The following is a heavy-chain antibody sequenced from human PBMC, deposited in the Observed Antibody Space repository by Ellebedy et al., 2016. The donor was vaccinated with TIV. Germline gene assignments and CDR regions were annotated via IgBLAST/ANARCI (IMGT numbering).Heavy chain of an antibody. CDR2: INPNSGGT. CDR3: ARERIAAAEIDS. V-gene: IGHV1-2*02. CDR1: GYSFSGHY. Sequence: AASVKVSCKTSGYSFSGHYLHWVRQAPGRGLEWMGWINPNSGGTNSAQKFQGRITMAREPSIDTAYMELHSLTSDDTAVYYCARERIAAAEIDSWGQGTLVTVSS. J-gene: IGHJ4*02. D-gene: IGHD6-6*01.